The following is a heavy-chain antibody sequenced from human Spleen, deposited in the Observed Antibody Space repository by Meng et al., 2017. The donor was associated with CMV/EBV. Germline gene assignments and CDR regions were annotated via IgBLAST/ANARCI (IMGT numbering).Heavy chain of an antibody. D-gene: IGHD6-19*01. CDR3: ARELAVAGTYYYYGMDV. J-gene: IGHJ6*02. V-gene: IGHV3-48*03. Sequence: GGSLRLSCAASGFTFSSYEMNWVRQAPGKGLEWVSYISSSGSTIYYADSVKGRFTISRDNAKNSLYLQMNSLRAEDTAVYYCARELAVAGTYYYYGMDVWGQGTTVTVSS. CDR2: ISSSGSTI. CDR1: GFTFSSYE.